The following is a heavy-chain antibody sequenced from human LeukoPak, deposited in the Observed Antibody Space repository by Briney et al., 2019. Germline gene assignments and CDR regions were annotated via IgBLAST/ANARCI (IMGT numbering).Heavy chain of an antibody. CDR1: GFTFSSYG. CDR3: AKRGEAGGNYLYYFDY. V-gene: IGHV3-30*02. Sequence: QSGGSLRLSCAASGFTFSSYGMHRVRQAPGKGLEWVAFIRSDGNNEFYADSVKGRFTISRDNSKNTLYLQMNSLRTEDTAVYFCAKRGEAGGNYLYYFDYWGQGTLVTVSS. D-gene: IGHD1-26*01. J-gene: IGHJ4*02. CDR2: IRSDGNNE.